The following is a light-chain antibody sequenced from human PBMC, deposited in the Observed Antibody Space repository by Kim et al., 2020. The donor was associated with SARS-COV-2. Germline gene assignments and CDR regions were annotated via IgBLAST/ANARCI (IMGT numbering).Light chain of an antibody. CDR1: SLRIYY. CDR3: NSRNSNDNVV. V-gene: IGLV3-19*01. CDR2: GKN. J-gene: IGLJ2*01. Sequence: VCLGQTVRTTCQGDSLRIYYATWYQQKPGQALILVIYGKNNRPAVLPDLFGGTRAGNTASSTITATQAGDEADYYSNSRNSNDNVVFGGGTQLTVL.